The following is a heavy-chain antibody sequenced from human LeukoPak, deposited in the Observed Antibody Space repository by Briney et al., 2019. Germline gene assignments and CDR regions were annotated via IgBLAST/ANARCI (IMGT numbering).Heavy chain of an antibody. Sequence: SETLSLTCTVSGGSISSSSYYWGWIRQPPGKGLEWIGSIYYSGSTYYNPSLKSRVTISVDTSKNQFSLKLSSVTAADTAVYYCACSGLQQLEFYYWGQGTLVTVSS. J-gene: IGHJ4*02. CDR2: IYYSGST. CDR1: GGSISSSSYY. V-gene: IGHV4-39*01. CDR3: ACSGLQQLEFYY. D-gene: IGHD6-13*01.